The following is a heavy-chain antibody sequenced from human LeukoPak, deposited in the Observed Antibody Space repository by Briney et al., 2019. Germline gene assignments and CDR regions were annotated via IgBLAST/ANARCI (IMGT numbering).Heavy chain of an antibody. J-gene: IGHJ4*02. CDR3: ARDPD. V-gene: IGHV3-21*01. CDR1: GFTFNKYN. CDR2: ISTSSSYI. Sequence: PGGSLRLSCAASGFTFNKYNMNWVRQAPGKGLEWVSSISTSSSYIYYADSVKGRFTVSRDNAKKSLFLQMNSLRAEDTAVYYCARDPDWGQGTLVTVSS.